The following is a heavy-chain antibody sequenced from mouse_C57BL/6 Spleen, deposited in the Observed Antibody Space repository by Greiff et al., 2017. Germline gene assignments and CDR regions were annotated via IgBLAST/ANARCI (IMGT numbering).Heavy chain of an antibody. Sequence: DVMLVESGGGLVKPGGSLKLSCAASGFTFSSYAMSWVRQTPEKRLEWVATISDGGSYTYYPDNAKNNLYLQMSHLKSEDTAMYYCARDEGSAWFAYWGQGTLVTVSA. V-gene: IGHV5-4*01. CDR3: ARDEGSAWFAY. J-gene: IGHJ3*01. CDR2: ISDGGSYT. CDR1: GFTFSSYA.